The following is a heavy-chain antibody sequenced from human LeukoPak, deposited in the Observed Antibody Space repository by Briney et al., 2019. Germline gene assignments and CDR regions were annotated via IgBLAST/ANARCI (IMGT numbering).Heavy chain of an antibody. CDR3: ARIAAVDLSD. CDR1: GGTFSSYA. Sequence: ASVKVSCKASGGTFSSYAISWVRQAPGQGLEWMGRINPNSGGTNYAQKFQGRVTMTRDTSISTAYMELSRLRSDDTAVYYCARIAAVDLSDWGQGTLVTVSS. D-gene: IGHD6-13*01. CDR2: INPNSGGT. V-gene: IGHV1-2*06. J-gene: IGHJ4*02.